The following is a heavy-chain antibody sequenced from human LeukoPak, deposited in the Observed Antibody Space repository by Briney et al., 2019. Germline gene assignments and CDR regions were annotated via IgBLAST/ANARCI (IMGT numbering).Heavy chain of an antibody. CDR2: VSRSGGGT. V-gene: IGHV3-23*01. D-gene: IGHD3-10*01. J-gene: IGHJ4*02. CDR1: GFTFSRYD. Sequence: GGSLRLSCAASGFTFSRYDMSWVRQAPGKGLEWVSGVSRSGGGTYYAESVKGRFTISRDNSKNTLYLQMTSLRAEDTAVYYCAKQSTYFGSGSYNTPSFFFDYWGQGALVTVSS. CDR3: AKQSTYFGSGSYNTPSFFFDY.